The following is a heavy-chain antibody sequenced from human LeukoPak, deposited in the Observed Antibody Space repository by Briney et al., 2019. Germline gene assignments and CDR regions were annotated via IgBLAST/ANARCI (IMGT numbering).Heavy chain of an antibody. CDR3: ARQWLVSPLFDY. D-gene: IGHD6-19*01. CDR2: LYDSGST. V-gene: IGHV4-39*01. CDR1: GGXISSSGYN. J-gene: IGHJ4*02. Sequence: SETLSLTCTVSGGXISSSGYNWDWIRQPPGKGLEWIGNLYDSGSTYYNPSLKSRVTISVDTSKNQLSLKLSSMTAADTAVYYCARQWLVSPLFDYWGQGTLVTVSS.